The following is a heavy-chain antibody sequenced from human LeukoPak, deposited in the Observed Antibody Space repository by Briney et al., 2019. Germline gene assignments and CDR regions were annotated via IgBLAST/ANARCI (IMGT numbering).Heavy chain of an antibody. CDR2: IYYSGST. CDR1: GGSISSHY. J-gene: IGHJ4*02. CDR3: ARDRVPAALQFAY. V-gene: IGHV4-59*11. Sequence: PSETLSLTCTVSGGSISSHYWSWIRQPPGKGLEWIGCIYYSGSTNYNPSLKSRITLSVDTSKNQFSLKLRSVTAADTAVYYCARDRVPAALQFAYWGQETLVTVSS. D-gene: IGHD2-2*01.